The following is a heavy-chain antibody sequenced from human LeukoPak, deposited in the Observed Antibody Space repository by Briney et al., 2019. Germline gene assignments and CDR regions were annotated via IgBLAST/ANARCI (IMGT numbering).Heavy chain of an antibody. J-gene: IGHJ4*02. CDR2: INPNSGGT. CDR1: GYTFTGYY. Sequence: ASVKVSCKASGYTFTGYYMHWVRQAPGQGLEWMGWINPNSGGTNYAQKFQGWVTMTRDTSISTAYMDLSRLRSDDTAVYYCARGYSGYDLGVYWGQGTLVTVSS. D-gene: IGHD5-12*01. CDR3: ARGYSGYDLGVY. V-gene: IGHV1-2*04.